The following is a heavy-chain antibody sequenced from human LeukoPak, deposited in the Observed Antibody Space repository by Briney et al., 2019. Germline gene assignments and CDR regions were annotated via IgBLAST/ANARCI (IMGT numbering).Heavy chain of an antibody. D-gene: IGHD5-24*01. CDR2: IYYSGST. Sequence: SETLSLTCTVSGGSISSYYWSWIRQPPGKGLEWIGYIYYSGSTNYNPSLKSRVTISVDTSKDQFSLKLSSVTAADTAVYYCARGEMATNNFDYWGQGTLVTVSS. V-gene: IGHV4-59*01. CDR1: GGSISSYY. CDR3: ARGEMATNNFDY. J-gene: IGHJ4*02.